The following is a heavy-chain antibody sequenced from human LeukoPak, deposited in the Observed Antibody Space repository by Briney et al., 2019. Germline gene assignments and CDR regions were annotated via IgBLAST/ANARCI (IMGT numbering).Heavy chain of an antibody. CDR1: GGSISSGGYY. CDR2: IYYSGST. J-gene: IGHJ6*02. Sequence: SETLSLTCTVSGGSISSGGYYWSWIRQPPGKGLEWIGYIYYSGSTNYNPSLKSRVTISVDTSKNQFSLKLSSVTAADTAVYYCARAAGITMVRGVIIAYGMDVWGQGTTVTVSS. CDR3: ARAAGITMVRGVIIAYGMDV. D-gene: IGHD3-10*01. V-gene: IGHV4-61*08.